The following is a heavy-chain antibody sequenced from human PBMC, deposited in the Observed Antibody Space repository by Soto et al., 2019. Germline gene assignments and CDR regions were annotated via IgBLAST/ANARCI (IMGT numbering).Heavy chain of an antibody. Sequence: PSETLSLTCTVSGGSITSYYWDWIRQPPGKGLEWIGSINYSGSTYYNPSLKSRVTISVDTSKNQFSLNLSSVTAADTAVYYCARTYYGGPGYWGQGTLVTVSS. V-gene: IGHV4-39*01. J-gene: IGHJ4*02. CDR3: ARTYYGGPGY. CDR2: INYSGST. D-gene: IGHD4-17*01. CDR1: GGSITSYY.